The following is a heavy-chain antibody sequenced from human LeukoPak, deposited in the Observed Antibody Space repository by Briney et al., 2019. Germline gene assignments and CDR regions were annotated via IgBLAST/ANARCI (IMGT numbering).Heavy chain of an antibody. V-gene: IGHV3-23*01. D-gene: IGHD3-16*02. CDR3: AKDLTPDGRYDVDY. CDR1: GFDFPTYA. J-gene: IGHJ4*02. CDR2: IVGNGGDI. Sequence: GGSLRLSCTASGFDFPTYAVNWVRQAPGKGLEWVSVIVGNGGDIDYAESVKGRFTISRDNSKNTLYLQMDSLRAEDTAVYFCAKDLTPDGRYDVDYWGRGTLVTVSS.